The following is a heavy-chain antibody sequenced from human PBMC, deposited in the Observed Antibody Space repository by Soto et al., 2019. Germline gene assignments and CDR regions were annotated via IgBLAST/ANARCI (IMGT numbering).Heavy chain of an antibody. Sequence: PSETLSLTCTVSGVSITPYYWTWIRHPPGKGLEWIGYVYHTGKTYYNPSLKSRVTISLDTSKNQVSLRLKSVTAADTAVYYCAREQYNWKLWGQGTLVTVSS. CDR2: VYHTGKT. CDR3: AREQYNWKL. CDR1: GVSITPYY. D-gene: IGHD1-20*01. J-gene: IGHJ4*02. V-gene: IGHV4-59*01.